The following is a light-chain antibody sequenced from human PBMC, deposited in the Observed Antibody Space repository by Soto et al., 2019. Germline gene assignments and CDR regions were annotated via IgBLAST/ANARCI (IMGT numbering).Light chain of an antibody. CDR3: AAWDDSLSGVV. CDR1: SSNIGSNY. J-gene: IGLJ2*01. CDR2: RNN. Sequence: QAVVTQPPSASGTPGQRVTISCSGSSSNIGSNYVYWYQQLPGTAPKLLIYRNNQRPSGVPDRFSGSKSGTSASLAISGLQSEDEADYYCAAWDDSLSGVVFGGGTQLTVL. V-gene: IGLV1-47*01.